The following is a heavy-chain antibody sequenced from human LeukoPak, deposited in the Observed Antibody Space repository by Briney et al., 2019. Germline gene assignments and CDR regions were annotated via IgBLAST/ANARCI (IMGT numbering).Heavy chain of an antibody. J-gene: IGHJ4*02. CDR2: ISYDGSNK. Sequence: GGSLRLSCAASGFTFSSYAMHWVRQAPGKGLEWVAVISYDGSNKYYADSVKGRFTISRDNSKNTLYLQMNSLRAEDTAVYYCAKSPFWSGFSYFDYWGQGTLVTVSS. V-gene: IGHV3-30-3*02. CDR1: GFTFSSYA. D-gene: IGHD3-3*01. CDR3: AKSPFWSGFSYFDY.